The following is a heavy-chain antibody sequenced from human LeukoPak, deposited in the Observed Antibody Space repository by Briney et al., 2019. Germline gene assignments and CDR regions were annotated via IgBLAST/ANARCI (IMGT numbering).Heavy chain of an antibody. V-gene: IGHV1-2*02. CDR1: GYTFTGYY. CDR3: ARDWNCGGDCYST. CDR2: INPNSGGT. D-gene: IGHD2-21*02. Sequence: ASVKVSCKASGYTFTGYYMHWVRQAPGQGLEWMGWINPNSGGTNYAQKFQGRVTTTRDMSISTAYMELSRLRSDDTAVYYCARDWNCGGDCYSTWGQGTLVTVSS. J-gene: IGHJ4*02.